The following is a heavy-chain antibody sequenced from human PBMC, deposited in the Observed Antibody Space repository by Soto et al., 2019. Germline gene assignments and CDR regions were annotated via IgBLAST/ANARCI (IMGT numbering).Heavy chain of an antibody. V-gene: IGHV2-5*01. CDR2: GT. D-gene: IGHD3-22*01. J-gene: IGHJ4*02. CDR1: GFSLTTSGMT. CDR3: IQREDSSRGPIY. Sequence: ESGPTLVNPTQTLTLTCTVSGFSLTTSGMTLGWIRQPPGKAPEWLTLGTQYSPSLQSRLTFTKDTSKNQVVLTMTNMDPVDTATYYCIQREDSSRGPIYWGQGILVTVSS.